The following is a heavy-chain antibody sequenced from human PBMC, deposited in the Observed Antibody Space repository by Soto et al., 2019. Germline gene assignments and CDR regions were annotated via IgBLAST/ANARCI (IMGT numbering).Heavy chain of an antibody. V-gene: IGHV4-61*01. CDR2: IYYSGST. CDR1: GGSVSSGSYY. D-gene: IGHD5-12*01. J-gene: IGHJ4*02. CDR3: ARETFERDGYNYYFDY. Sequence: PSETLSLTCTVSGGSVSSGSYYLSWIRQPPGKGLEWIGYIYYSGSTSYNPSLKSRVTISVDTSKNQFSLKLSSVTAADTAVYYCARETFERDGYNYYFDYWGQGTLVTVSS.